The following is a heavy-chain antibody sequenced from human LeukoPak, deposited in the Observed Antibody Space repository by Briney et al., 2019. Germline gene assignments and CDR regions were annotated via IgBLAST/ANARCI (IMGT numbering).Heavy chain of an antibody. Sequence: ASVKVSCKASGYTFTSYYIHWVRQAPGQGLEWMGLINPSGGSTNYAQKFQGRVTMTRDTSTSTVYMELSSLRSEDTAVYYCARGPRITLIRGGQWYYYMDVWGKGTTVTISS. CDR2: INPSGGST. V-gene: IGHV1-46*01. J-gene: IGHJ6*03. CDR3: ARGPRITLIRGGQWYYYMDV. D-gene: IGHD3-10*01. CDR1: GYTFTSYY.